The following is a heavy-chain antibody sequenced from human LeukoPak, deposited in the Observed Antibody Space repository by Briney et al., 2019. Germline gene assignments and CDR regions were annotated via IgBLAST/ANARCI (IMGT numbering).Heavy chain of an antibody. CDR3: AKDFIRDTAMSY. V-gene: IGHV3-30*02. D-gene: IGHD5-18*01. Sequence: GGSLRLSCAASGFTFSSHGMHWVRQTPAKGLEWVAFIRYDGSNKYYADSVKGRFTISRDNSKNTLYLQMNSLRAEDTAVYYCAKDFIRDTAMSYWGQGTLVTVSS. CDR2: IRYDGSNK. J-gene: IGHJ4*02. CDR1: GFTFSSHG.